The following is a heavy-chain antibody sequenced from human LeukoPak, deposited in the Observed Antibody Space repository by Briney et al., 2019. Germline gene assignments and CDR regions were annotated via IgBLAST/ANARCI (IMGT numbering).Heavy chain of an antibody. CDR3: ARVRTIFGVGYWYFDL. CDR1: GGSFSGYY. V-gene: IGHV4-34*01. D-gene: IGHD3-3*01. Sequence: SATLSLTCAVYGGSFSGYYWGWVRQPPGKGLEWVGEINHSGSTNYNPSLKSRVTISVDTSKNQFSLKLSSVTAADTAVYYCARVRTIFGVGYWYFDLWGRGTLVTVSS. CDR2: INHSGST. J-gene: IGHJ2*01.